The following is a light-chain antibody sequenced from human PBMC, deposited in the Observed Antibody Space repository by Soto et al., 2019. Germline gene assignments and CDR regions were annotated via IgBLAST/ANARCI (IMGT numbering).Light chain of an antibody. CDR2: NAA. J-gene: IGKJ2*01. CDR1: QGVSGY. Sequence: DIQMTQSPSSLSASVGDRVTITCRASQGVSGYLHWYQVKPGKAPKLLIYNAASLQSGVPSRFSGSGYGTGFTLTISSLQPEDFATNYCQQSYSTPPYTFGQGTKLEI. CDR3: QQSYSTPPYT. V-gene: IGKV1-39*01.